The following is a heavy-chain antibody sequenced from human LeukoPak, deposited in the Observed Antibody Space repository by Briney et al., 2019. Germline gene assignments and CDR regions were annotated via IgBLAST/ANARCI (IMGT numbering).Heavy chain of an antibody. CDR3: ARDRSYSGSGSPPGY. CDR1: GFTFSDYY. D-gene: IGHD3-10*01. Sequence: PGGSLRLSCAASGFTFSDYYMSWIRQAPGKGLEWVSYISSSSSYTNYADSVKGRFAMSRDNSKNTLYLQMNRLRVEDTAVYYCARDRSYSGSGSPPGYWGQGTLVTVSS. V-gene: IGHV3-11*06. J-gene: IGHJ4*02. CDR2: ISSSSSYT.